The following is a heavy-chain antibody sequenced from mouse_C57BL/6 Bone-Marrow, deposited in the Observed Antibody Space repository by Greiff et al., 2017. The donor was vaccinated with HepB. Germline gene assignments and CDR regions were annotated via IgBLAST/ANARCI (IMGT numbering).Heavy chain of an antibody. J-gene: IGHJ4*01. CDR1: GYTFTDYY. V-gene: IGHV1-26*01. Sequence: VQLQQSGPELVKPGASVKISCKASGYTFTDYYMNWVKQSHGKSLEWIGDINPNNGGTSYNQKFKGKATLTVDNSSSTAYMELRSLTSEDSAVYYCANYGNYERAMDYWGQGTSVTVSS. D-gene: IGHD2-1*01. CDR3: ANYGNYERAMDY. CDR2: INPNNGGT.